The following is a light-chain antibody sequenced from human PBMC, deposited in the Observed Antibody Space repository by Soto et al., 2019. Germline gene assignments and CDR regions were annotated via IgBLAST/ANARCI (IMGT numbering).Light chain of an antibody. CDR2: GAS. V-gene: IGKV3-15*01. CDR1: QSVSSN. J-gene: IGKJ1*01. Sequence: EIVMTQSPATLSVSPGERATLSCRASQSVSSNLAWYQQKPGQAPRLLIYGASTRATCIPARFSGSGSGTEITLTIRSLQSEDFAVYCCQRYNNWLPWTFGQGTKVEI. CDR3: QRYNNWLPWT.